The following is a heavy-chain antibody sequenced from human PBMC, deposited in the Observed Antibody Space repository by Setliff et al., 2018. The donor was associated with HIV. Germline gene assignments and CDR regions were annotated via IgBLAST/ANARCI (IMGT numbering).Heavy chain of an antibody. D-gene: IGHD1-26*01. CDR2: INYRGNT. J-gene: IGHJ6*03. V-gene: IGHV4-39*01. CDR3: ARIVRWELVATSTFFYYYMDV. CDR1: GGSISTSRYY. Sequence: KPSETLSLTCTVSGGSISTSRYYWGWIRQPPGKGLEWIGSINYRGNTYYNPSLKSRAAISVDTSKNQISLKLSSVTAADTAVYYCARIVRWELVATSTFFYYYMDVWGKGTTVTVSS.